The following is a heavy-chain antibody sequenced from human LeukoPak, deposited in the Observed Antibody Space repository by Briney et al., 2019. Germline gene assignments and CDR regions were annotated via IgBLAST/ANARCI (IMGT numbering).Heavy chain of an antibody. CDR2: ISAYNGNT. D-gene: IGHD4-17*01. J-gene: IGHJ4*02. V-gene: IGHV1-18*04. Sequence: ASVKVSCKASGYTFTGYYMHWVRQAPGQGLEWMGWISAYNGNTNYAQKLQGRVTMTTDTSTSTAYMELRSLRSDDTAVYYCARGTLRYGDYGGYWGQGTLVTVSS. CDR3: ARGTLRYGDYGGY. CDR1: GYTFTGYY.